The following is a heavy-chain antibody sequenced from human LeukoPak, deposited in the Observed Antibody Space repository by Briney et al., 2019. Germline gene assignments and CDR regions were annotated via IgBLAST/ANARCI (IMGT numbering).Heavy chain of an antibody. J-gene: IGHJ4*02. Sequence: GGSLRLSCSASGFTFSSCAMHWVRQAPGKGLEYVSVISSNGDSTYYADSVKGRFTISRDNSKNTVYLQMSSLRAEDTAIYYCVKNGVYSSGWYGGYFDYWGRGTLVTVSS. D-gene: IGHD6-19*01. CDR3: VKNGVYSSGWYGGYFDY. V-gene: IGHV3-64D*09. CDR1: GFTFSSCA. CDR2: ISSNGDST.